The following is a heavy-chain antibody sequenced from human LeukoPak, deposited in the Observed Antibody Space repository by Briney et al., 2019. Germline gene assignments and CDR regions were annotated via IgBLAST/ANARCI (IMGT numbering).Heavy chain of an antibody. D-gene: IGHD3-10*01. CDR3: AKGLWFGELSYYYYYMDV. Sequence: GGSLRLSCAASGFTFSSYAMSWVRQAPGKGLEWVSAISGSGGSTYYADSVKGRFTISRDNSKNTLYLQMNSLRAEDTAVYYCAKGLWFGELSYYYYYMDVWGKGTTVTVSS. V-gene: IGHV3-23*01. J-gene: IGHJ6*03. CDR1: GFTFSSYA. CDR2: ISGSGGST.